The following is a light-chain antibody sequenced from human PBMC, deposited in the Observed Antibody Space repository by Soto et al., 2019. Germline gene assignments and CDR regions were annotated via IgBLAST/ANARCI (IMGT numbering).Light chain of an antibody. CDR1: SSNIGGNS. Sequence: QSVLTQPPSASGTPGQRVTISCSGSSSNIGGNSVNWYQHLPGTAPKILMYSDDERPSGVPDRFSGSKSGTSASLAISGLQSEDEADYYCAAWDDNLNGPVFGGGTKLHRP. CDR3: AAWDDNLNGPV. V-gene: IGLV1-44*01. CDR2: SDD. J-gene: IGLJ2*01.